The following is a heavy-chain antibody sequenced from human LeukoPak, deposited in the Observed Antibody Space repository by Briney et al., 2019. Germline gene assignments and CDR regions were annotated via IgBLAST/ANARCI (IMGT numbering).Heavy chain of an antibody. Sequence: GGSLRLSCAASGFMFDDYGMHWVRQAPGKGLEYFSAISRNGDTTYYADSVKGRFTISRDNSKNTLYLQMNSLRAEDTAVYYCAREADGSDYWGQGTLVTVSS. J-gene: IGHJ4*02. CDR2: ISRNGDTT. CDR1: GFMFDDYG. D-gene: IGHD3-10*01. CDR3: AREADGSDY. V-gene: IGHV3-64*04.